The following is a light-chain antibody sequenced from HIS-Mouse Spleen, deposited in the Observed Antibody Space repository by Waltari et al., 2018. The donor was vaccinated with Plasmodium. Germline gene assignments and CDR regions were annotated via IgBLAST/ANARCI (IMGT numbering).Light chain of an antibody. J-gene: IGKJ1*01. CDR2: AAS. CDR3: QQNYNTWT. CDR1: QSISSY. V-gene: IGKV1-39*01. Sequence: DIQMTQSPSSLSASVGDRVTITCPASQSISSYLNGYQQKPGKAPKLLIYAASSLQSGVLSRFSGSGSGTYFTLTISSLQPEDFATYYCQQNYNTWTFGQGTKVEIK.